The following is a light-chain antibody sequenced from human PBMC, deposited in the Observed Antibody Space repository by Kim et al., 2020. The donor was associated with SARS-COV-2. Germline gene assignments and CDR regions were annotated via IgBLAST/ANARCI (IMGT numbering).Light chain of an antibody. J-gene: IGLJ2*01. CDR3: QVWDSSSDHVV. CDR2: YDS. V-gene: IGLV3-21*04. CDR1: NIGSKS. Sequence: SYELTQPPSVSVAPGKTARITCGGNNIGSKSVHWYQQKPGQAPVLVIYYDSNRPSGIPERLSGSNSGDTATLTISRVEAGDEADYCCQVWDSSSDHVVFGGGTQLTVL.